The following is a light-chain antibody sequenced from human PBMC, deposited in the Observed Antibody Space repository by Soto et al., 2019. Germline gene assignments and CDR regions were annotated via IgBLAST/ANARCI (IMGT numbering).Light chain of an antibody. CDR1: SSDVGGYNH. CDR2: EVT. J-gene: IGLJ1*01. V-gene: IGLV2-14*01. CDR3: SSYTGSSTFV. Sequence: QSVLTQPASVSGSPGQSITLSCAGSSSDVGGYNHVSWYQHHPGKAPKLLIYEVTNRPSGVSNRFSGSKSGNTASLTISGLQAEDEAEYYCSSYTGSSTFVFGTGTKVTVL.